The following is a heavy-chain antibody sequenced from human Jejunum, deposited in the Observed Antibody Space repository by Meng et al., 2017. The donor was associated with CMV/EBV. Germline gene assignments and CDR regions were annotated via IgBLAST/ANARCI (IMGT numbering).Heavy chain of an antibody. CDR1: GHPFSNYA. J-gene: IGHJ2*01. CDR2: VNAGNGNT. Sequence: SCKASGHPFSNYAMHCVRQAPGQRLEWMGLVNAGNGNTRYSQKFQGRVTISRDTSASTVYMELSSLTSEDTAVYYCASERWGSGYLDLWGRGSLVTVSS. D-gene: IGHD4-23*01. V-gene: IGHV1-3*01. CDR3: ASERWGSGYLDL.